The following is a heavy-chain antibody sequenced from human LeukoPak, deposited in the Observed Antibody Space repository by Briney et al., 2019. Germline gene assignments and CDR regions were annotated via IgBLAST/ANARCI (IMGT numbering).Heavy chain of an antibody. V-gene: IGHV5-51*01. Sequence: GESLKIPCKGAGYSFTSYWISWVRQMPGKGLEWMGIIYPGDSDTRNSPSFQGQVTISADKSISTAYLQWSSLKASDTAMYYCARHVAGYPRYYFDYWGQGTLVTVSS. D-gene: IGHD5-12*01. CDR3: ARHVAGYPRYYFDY. CDR2: IYPGDSDT. CDR1: GYSFTSYW. J-gene: IGHJ4*02.